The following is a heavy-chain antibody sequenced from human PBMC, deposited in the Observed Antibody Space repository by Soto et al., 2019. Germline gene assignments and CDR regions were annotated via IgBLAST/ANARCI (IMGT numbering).Heavy chain of an antibody. V-gene: IGHV3-74*01. D-gene: IGHD6-6*01. J-gene: IGHJ6*03. CDR1: GFTLSSYW. CDR2: INADGGTT. CDR3: ASPQFSSRTYYMDA. Sequence: EVQLVESGGGLVQPGGSLTLSCVASGFTLSSYWMHWVRQAPGKGLVWVSRINADGGTTYYVDSVRGRFTASRDNAKNTLYLQMSSLTAEDTAVYYCASPQFSSRTYYMDAWGKGTAVTFSS.